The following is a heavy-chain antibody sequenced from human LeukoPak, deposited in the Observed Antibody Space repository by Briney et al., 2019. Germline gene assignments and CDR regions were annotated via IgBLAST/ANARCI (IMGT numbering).Heavy chain of an antibody. J-gene: IGHJ3*02. D-gene: IGHD3-22*01. Sequence: SQTLSLTCTVSGGSISSGGDCWSWIRQPPGKGLEWIGYIYHSRSTYYNPSLKSRVTISVDRSKNQFSLKLSSVTAADTAVYYCVRGGGTMIIVVDALRDAFDIWGQGTMVTVSS. V-gene: IGHV4-30-2*01. CDR1: GGSISSGGDC. CDR2: IYHSRST. CDR3: VRGGGTMIIVVDALRDAFDI.